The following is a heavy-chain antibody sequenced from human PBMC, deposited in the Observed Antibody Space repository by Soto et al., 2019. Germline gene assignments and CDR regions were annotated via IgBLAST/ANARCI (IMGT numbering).Heavy chain of an antibody. CDR2: IWYDGSNK. CDR3: ARGTEWEPGTLDY. V-gene: IGHV3-33*01. Sequence: QVQLVESGGGVVQPGRSLRLSCAASGFTFSSYGMHWVRQAPGKGLEWVAVIWYDGSNKYYADSVKGRFTISRDNSMNTLYLQMNSLRAEDTAVYYCARGTEWEPGTLDYWGQGTLVTVSS. D-gene: IGHD1-26*01. J-gene: IGHJ4*02. CDR1: GFTFSSYG.